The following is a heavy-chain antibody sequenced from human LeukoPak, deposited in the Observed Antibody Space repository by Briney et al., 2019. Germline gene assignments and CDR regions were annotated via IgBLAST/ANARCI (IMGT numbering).Heavy chain of an antibody. CDR3: TRATGLLGDY. V-gene: IGHV3-30*04. D-gene: IGHD2-15*01. CDR1: GFTFSSYV. Sequence: GGSLRLSCAASGFTFSSYVMNWVRQAPGKGLEWVAVISYDGSNKYYADSVKGRFTISRDNSKNTLFLQMNSLRAEDTAVYYCTRATGLLGDYWGQGTLVTVSS. CDR2: ISYDGSNK. J-gene: IGHJ4*02.